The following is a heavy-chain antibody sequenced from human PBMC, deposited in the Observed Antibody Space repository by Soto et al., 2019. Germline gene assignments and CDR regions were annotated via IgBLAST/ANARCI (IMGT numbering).Heavy chain of an antibody. CDR3: ARDDCGGDCYSTF. V-gene: IGHV3-30-3*01. D-gene: IGHD2-21*02. CDR1: GFTFSSYA. Sequence: HPGGSLRLSCAASGFTFSSYAMHWVRQAPGKGLEWVAVISYDGSNKYYADSVKGRFTISRDNSKNTLYLQMNSLRAEDTAVYYYARDDCGGDCYSTFWGQGTLVTVSS. J-gene: IGHJ4*02. CDR2: ISYDGSNK.